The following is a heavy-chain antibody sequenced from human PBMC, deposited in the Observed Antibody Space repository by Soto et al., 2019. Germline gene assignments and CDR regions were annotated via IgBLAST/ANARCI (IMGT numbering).Heavy chain of an antibody. V-gene: IGHV4-39*01. CDR2: IYYSGST. J-gene: IGHJ4*02. Sequence: SETLSLTCTVSGGSISSSSYYWGWIRQPPGKGLEWIGSIYYSGSTYYNPSLKSRVTISVDTSKNQFSLKLSSVTAADTAVYYCARRRDYYDSSGWETTGFDYWGQGTLVTVSS. CDR1: GGSISSSSYY. CDR3: ARRRDYYDSSGWETTGFDY. D-gene: IGHD3-22*01.